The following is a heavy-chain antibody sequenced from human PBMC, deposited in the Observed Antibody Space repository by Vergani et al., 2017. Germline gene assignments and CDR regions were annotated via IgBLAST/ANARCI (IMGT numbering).Heavy chain of an antibody. CDR3: AGAQGTSAYYYGGFDY. CDR1: GFTFSTYA. Sequence: EVQLLESGGGLVQPGGSLRLSCAASGFTFSTYAMTWVRQAPGKGLAWVSTISSDGGSTYYADSVKGRFTISRDNSKNTLSLQMNSLTAEDTAIYYCAGAQGTSAYYYGGFDYWGQGILVTVSS. CDR2: ISSDGGST. D-gene: IGHD3-22*01. J-gene: IGHJ4*02. V-gene: IGHV3-23*01.